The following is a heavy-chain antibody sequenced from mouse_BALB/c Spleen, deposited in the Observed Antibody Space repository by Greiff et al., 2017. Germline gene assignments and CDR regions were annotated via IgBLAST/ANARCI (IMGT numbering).Heavy chain of an antibody. J-gene: IGHJ4*01. V-gene: IGHV1-82*01. CDR1: GYAFSSSW. CDR3: ARSSRGYAMDY. CDR2: IYPGDGDT. Sequence: QVQLQQSGPELVKPGASVKISCKASGYAFSSSWMNWVKQRPGQGLEWIGRIYPGDGDTNYNGKFKGKATLTADKSSSTAYMQLSSLTSVDSAVYFCARSSRGYAMDYWGQGTSVTVSS. D-gene: IGHD1-1*01.